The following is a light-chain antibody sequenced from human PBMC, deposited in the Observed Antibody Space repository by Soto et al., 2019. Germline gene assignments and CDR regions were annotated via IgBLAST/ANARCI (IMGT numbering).Light chain of an antibody. CDR3: SSYTTSSTYV. J-gene: IGLJ1*01. V-gene: IGLV2-18*02. CDR2: EVS. Sequence: QSVLTQPPSVSGSPGQSVTISCTGTSSDIGRYNRVSWYQQPPGTAHKLMIYEVSKRPSGVPDRFSGSTSGNTASLTISGLQADDEADYYFSSYTTSSTYVFGTGTKLTVL. CDR1: SSDIGRYNR.